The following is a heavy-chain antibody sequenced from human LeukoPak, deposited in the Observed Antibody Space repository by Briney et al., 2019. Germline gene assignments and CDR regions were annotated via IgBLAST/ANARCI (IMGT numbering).Heavy chain of an antibody. CDR2: INHSGST. CDR3: ASQDYMDV. Sequence: SETLSLTCAVYGGSFSGYYWSWIRQPPGKGLEWIGEINHSGSTNYNPSLKSRVTISVDTSKNQFSLKLSSVTAADTAVYYCASQDYMDVWGKGTTVTVSS. J-gene: IGHJ6*03. CDR1: GGSFSGYY. V-gene: IGHV4-34*01.